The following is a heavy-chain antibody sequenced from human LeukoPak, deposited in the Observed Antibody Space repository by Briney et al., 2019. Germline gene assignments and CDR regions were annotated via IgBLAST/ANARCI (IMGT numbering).Heavy chain of an antibody. CDR1: GFTFSDYY. D-gene: IGHD2-2*01. J-gene: IGHJ4*02. CDR2: ISSSGSTI. Sequence: GGSLRLSCAASGFTFSDYYMSWIRQAPGKGLEWVLYISSSGSTIYYADSVKGRFTISRDNAKNSLYLQMNGLRAEDTAVYYCARADTIVVVQAAMLYWGQGTLVTVSS. CDR3: ARADTIVVVQAAMLY. V-gene: IGHV3-11*04.